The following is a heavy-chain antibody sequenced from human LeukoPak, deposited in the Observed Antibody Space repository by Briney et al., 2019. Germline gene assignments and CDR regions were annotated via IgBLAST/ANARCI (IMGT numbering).Heavy chain of an antibody. J-gene: IGHJ5*02. CDR1: IDSFSNYH. V-gene: IGHV4-34*01. Sequence: SETLSLTCAVYIDSFSNYHWNWIRQTPSKGLEWIGEVNEVGGINISPSLRNRVILSVDTSKNQFFLKLISVTVADTAVYYCARGQGATVPQVGKNWFDPWGQGTRVTVSS. CDR3: ARGQGATVPQVGKNWFDP. D-gene: IGHD1-26*01. CDR2: VNEVGGI.